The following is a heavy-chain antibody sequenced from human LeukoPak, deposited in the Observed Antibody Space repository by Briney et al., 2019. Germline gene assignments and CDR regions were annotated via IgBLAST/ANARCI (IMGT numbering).Heavy chain of an antibody. CDR2: IYSGGST. CDR1: GFTVSSNY. J-gene: IGHJ4*02. CDR3: ARRYSSGWWIDY. V-gene: IGHV3-53*01. D-gene: IGHD6-19*01. Sequence: GGSLRLSCAASGFTVSSNYMNWVRQAPGKGLEWVSVIYSGGSTYYAGSVKGRFTISRDNSKNTLYLQMNTLRAEDTAVYYCARRYSSGWWIDYWGQGTLVTVSS.